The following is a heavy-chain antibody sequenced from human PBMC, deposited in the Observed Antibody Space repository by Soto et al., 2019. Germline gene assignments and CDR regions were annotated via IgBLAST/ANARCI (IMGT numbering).Heavy chain of an antibody. CDR1: RFTFSNYA. V-gene: IGHV3-64*01. Sequence: GGSLRLSCGASRFTFSNYALHWVRQAPGKGLEYVSGISSNGGSTYYANSVKGSFIISRDNSKNTLYLQMGSLRVEDMAVYYCARGSYSGGLATNFDYWGQGTLVTVSS. D-gene: IGHD6-19*01. J-gene: IGHJ4*02. CDR2: ISSNGGST. CDR3: ARGSYSGGLATNFDY.